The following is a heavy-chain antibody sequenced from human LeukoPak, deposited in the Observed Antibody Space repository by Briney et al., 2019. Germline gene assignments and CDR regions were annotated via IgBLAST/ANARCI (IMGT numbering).Heavy chain of an antibody. D-gene: IGHD5-24*01. CDR2: IWYDGSNK. CDR3: AKRSRDGYNFHWFDP. J-gene: IGHJ5*02. V-gene: IGHV3-33*06. CDR1: GFTFSSYG. Sequence: PGRSLRLSCAASGFTFSSYGMHWGRQAPGKGLEWVAVIWYDGSNKYYADSVKGRFTISRDNSKNTLYLQMNSLRAEDTAVYYCAKRSRDGYNFHWFDPWGQGTLVTVSS.